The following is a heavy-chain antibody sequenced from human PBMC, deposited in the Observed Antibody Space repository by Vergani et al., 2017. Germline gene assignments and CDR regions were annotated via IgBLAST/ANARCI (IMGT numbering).Heavy chain of an antibody. CDR2: IYPGDSDT. D-gene: IGHD2-15*01. Sequence: EVQLVQSGAEVKKPGESLKISCKGSGYSFTSYWIGWVRQMPGKGLEWMGIIYPGDSDTRYSPSFQGQVTISADKSISTAYLPWSSLKASDTAMYYCARHQYPGYCSGGSCYVGGIDYWGQGTLVTVSS. CDR3: ARHQYPGYCSGGSCYVGGIDY. CDR1: GYSFTSYW. J-gene: IGHJ4*02. V-gene: IGHV5-51*01.